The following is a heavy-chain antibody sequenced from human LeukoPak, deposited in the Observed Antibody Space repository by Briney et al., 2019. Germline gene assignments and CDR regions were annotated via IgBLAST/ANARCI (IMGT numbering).Heavy chain of an antibody. Sequence: GGSLRLSCAASGFTFSDHAMHWVRKAPGKGLEWVSAVGIAADTFYPGSVKGRFTISRENAKNSLYLQMNSLRVEDTAVYYCVRQKKSHGNFDYWGQGTLVTVSS. J-gene: IGHJ4*02. CDR3: VRQKKSHGNFDY. CDR1: GFTFSDHA. D-gene: IGHD1-26*01. V-gene: IGHV3-13*01. CDR2: VGIAADT.